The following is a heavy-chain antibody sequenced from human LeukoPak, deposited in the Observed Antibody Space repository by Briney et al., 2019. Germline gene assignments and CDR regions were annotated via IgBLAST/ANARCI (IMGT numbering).Heavy chain of an antibody. CDR1: GGSFSGYY. J-gene: IGHJ4*02. V-gene: IGHV4-34*01. CDR2: INHSGST. D-gene: IGHD3-22*01. Sequence: KTSETLSLTCAVYGGSFSGYYWSWIRQPPGKGLEWIGEINHSGSTNYNPSLKSRVTISVDTSKNQFSLKLSSVTAADTAVYYCARALWGYYDSSGPFDHWGQGTLVTVSS. CDR3: ARALWGYYDSSGPFDH.